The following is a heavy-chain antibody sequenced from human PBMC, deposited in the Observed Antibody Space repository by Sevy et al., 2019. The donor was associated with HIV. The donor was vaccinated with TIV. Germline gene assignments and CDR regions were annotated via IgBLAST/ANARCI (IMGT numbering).Heavy chain of an antibody. CDR1: GFIVRSNY. V-gene: IGHV3-53*01. J-gene: IGHJ5*02. Sequence: GGSLRLSCAASGFIVRSNYMTWVRQAPGKGLEWVSVIYSSGGAYYADSVKGRFTISRDNSQNTLDLQMNSLRAEDTAFDYCGGGGGGVTVDHWGQGTLVTVSS. CDR3: GGGGGGVTVDH. D-gene: IGHD3-16*01. CDR2: IYSSGGA.